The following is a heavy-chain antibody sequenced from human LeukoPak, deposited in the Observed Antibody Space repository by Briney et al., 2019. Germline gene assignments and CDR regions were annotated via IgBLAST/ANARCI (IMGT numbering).Heavy chain of an antibody. Sequence: ASVKASCKASGGTFSSYAISWVRQAPGQGLEWMGWISAYNGNTNYAQKLQGRVTMTTDTSTSTAYMELRSLRSDDTAVYYCARDRPNYDFWSGFACDYWGQGTLVTVSS. J-gene: IGHJ4*02. CDR1: GGTFSSYA. CDR3: ARDRPNYDFWSGFACDY. D-gene: IGHD3-3*01. CDR2: ISAYNGNT. V-gene: IGHV1-18*01.